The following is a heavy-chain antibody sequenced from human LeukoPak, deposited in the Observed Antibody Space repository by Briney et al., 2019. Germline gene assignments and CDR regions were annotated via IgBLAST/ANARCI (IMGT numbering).Heavy chain of an antibody. J-gene: IGHJ5*02. V-gene: IGHV3-30*03. CDR3: ARDAYYDFWSGERWFDP. D-gene: IGHD3-3*01. CDR1: GFTFSSYG. CDR2: ISYDGSNK. Sequence: GRSLRLSCAASGFTFSSYGMHWVRQAPGKGLEWVAVISYDGSNKYYADSVKGRFTISRDNSKNTLYLQMNSLRAEDTAVYYCARDAYYDFWSGERWFDPWGQGTLVTVSS.